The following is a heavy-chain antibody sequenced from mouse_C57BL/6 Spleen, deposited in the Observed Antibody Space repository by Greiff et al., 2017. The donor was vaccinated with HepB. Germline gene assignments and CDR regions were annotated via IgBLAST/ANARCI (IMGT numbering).Heavy chain of an antibody. J-gene: IGHJ3*01. Sequence: QVQLQQLGAELVMPGASVKLSCKASGYTFTSYLMHWVKQRPGQGLEWIGEIDPSDSYTNYNQKFKGKSTLTVDKSSSTAYMQLSSLTAEDPAVYYCARGYYGSRLAWFAYGGQGTLDTVSA. V-gene: IGHV1-69*01. CDR1: GYTFTSYL. D-gene: IGHD1-1*01. CDR3: ARGYYGSRLAWFAY. CDR2: IDPSDSYT.